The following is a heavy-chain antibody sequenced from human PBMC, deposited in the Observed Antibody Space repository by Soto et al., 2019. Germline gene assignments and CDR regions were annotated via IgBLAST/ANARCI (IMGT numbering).Heavy chain of an antibody. V-gene: IGHV1-3*01. CDR3: ARARPYYDSSGYFFDY. CDR1: GYTFTTYA. J-gene: IGHJ4*02. D-gene: IGHD3-22*01. Sequence: RASVKVSCKASGYTFTTYAMHWVRQAPGHRLEWMGWINAGNGNTKYSQKFQGTVTITRDTSASTAYMELSSLRSEDTAIYYCARARPYYDSSGYFFDYWGQGTLVTVSS. CDR2: INAGNGNT.